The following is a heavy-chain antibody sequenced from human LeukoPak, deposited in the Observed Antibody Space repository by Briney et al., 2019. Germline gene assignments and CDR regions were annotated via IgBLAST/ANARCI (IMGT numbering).Heavy chain of an antibody. CDR3: ASGYSSSWPLYFQH. D-gene: IGHD6-13*01. Sequence: TSETLSLTCTVSGGSISSYYWSWIRQPPGKGLEWIGYIYYSGSTNYNPSLKSRVTISVDTSKNQFSLKLSSVTAADTAVYYCASGYSSSWPLYFQHWGQGTLVTVSS. CDR2: IYYSGST. V-gene: IGHV4-59*01. CDR1: GGSISSYY. J-gene: IGHJ1*01.